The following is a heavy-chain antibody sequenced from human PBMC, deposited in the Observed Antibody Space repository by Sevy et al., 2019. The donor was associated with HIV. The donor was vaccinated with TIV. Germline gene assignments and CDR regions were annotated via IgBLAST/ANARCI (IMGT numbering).Heavy chain of an antibody. CDR2: IISKFGTT. V-gene: IGHV1-69*13. CDR3: ARDFPDDVSGYYSVDAFDI. CDR1: GGSFSNFP. J-gene: IGHJ3*02. D-gene: IGHD3-22*01. Sequence: ASVKVSCKASGGSFSNFPVRWVRQAPGPGVEWMGMIISKFGTTAYAQKFQGRVTITADGSTTTAYMELTSLRSEDTAVYYCARDFPDDVSGYYSVDAFDIWGQGTKVTVSS.